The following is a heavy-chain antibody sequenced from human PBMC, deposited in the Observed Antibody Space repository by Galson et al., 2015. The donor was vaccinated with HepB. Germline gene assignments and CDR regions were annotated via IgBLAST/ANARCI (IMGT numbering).Heavy chain of an antibody. D-gene: IGHD3-10*01. V-gene: IGHV1-3*01. CDR3: ARDLVPMVRGVNAFDI. Sequence: SVKVSCKASGYTFTSYAMHWVRQAPGQRLEWMGWINAGNGNTKYSQKFQGRVTITRDTSASTAYMELSSLRSEDTAVYYCARDLVPMVRGVNAFDIWGQGTMVTVSS. CDR1: GYTFTSYA. J-gene: IGHJ3*02. CDR2: INAGNGNT.